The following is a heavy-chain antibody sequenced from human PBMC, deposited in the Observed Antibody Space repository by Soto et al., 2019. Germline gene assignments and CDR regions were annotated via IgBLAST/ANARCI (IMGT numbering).Heavy chain of an antibody. J-gene: IGHJ4*02. Sequence: EVQLVESGGGLVQPGGSLRLSCAASGFTFSNYWMHWVRQAPGKGLVWVSRINCDESTTNYADSVQGRFTISRDNAKNTLYLQLNSLRAEDTAIYYCVTGVLTAGHVDHFDDGGQGALVTVSS. CDR2: INCDESTT. D-gene: IGHD6-13*01. V-gene: IGHV3-74*01. CDR1: GFTFSNYW. CDR3: VTGVLTAGHVDHFDD.